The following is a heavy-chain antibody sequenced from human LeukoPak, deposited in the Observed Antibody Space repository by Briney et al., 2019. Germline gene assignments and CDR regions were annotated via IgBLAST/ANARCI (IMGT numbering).Heavy chain of an antibody. V-gene: IGHV4-4*02. CDR3: LSSADYRFDY. J-gene: IGHJ4*02. CDR2: IYHSGNT. CDR1: GGSISSSHW. D-gene: IGHD3-22*01. Sequence: SETLSLTCAVSGGSISSSHWWTWVRQPPGKGLGWIGEIYHSGNTNYNPSLKSRVTMSVDKSKNQFSLKLSSVIAADTAVYYCLSSADYRFDYWGQGTLVTVSS.